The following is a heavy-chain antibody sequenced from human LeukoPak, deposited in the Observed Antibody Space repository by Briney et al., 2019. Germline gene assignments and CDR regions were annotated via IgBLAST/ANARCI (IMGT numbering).Heavy chain of an antibody. CDR1: GFTFDDYA. V-gene: IGHV3-20*01. CDR3: ARSAMIRGVSRYFDY. J-gene: IGHJ4*02. D-gene: IGHD3-10*01. Sequence: GGSLRLSCAASGFTFDDYAMIWVRQAPGKGLEWVSFTNWNGGSTRYADSVKGRFTISRDNAKNLLYLQMNSLRAEDTALYHCARSAMIRGVSRYFDYWGQGTLVTVSS. CDR2: TNWNGGST.